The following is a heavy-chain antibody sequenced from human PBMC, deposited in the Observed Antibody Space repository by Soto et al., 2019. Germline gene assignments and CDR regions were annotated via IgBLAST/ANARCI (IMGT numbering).Heavy chain of an antibody. D-gene: IGHD3-22*01. J-gene: IGHJ4*02. CDR2: IYYSGST. CDR3: ARFRPTYYDDRSGPTSYFDY. CDR1: GGSISSGGYY. V-gene: IGHV4-31*03. Sequence: SETLSLTCTVYGGSISSGGYYWSGIRQHPXKGLEWIGYIYYSGSTYYNPSLKSRVTISVDTSKNQFSLKLSSVTAADTAVYYCARFRPTYYDDRSGPTSYFDYLGQGTLVTVFS.